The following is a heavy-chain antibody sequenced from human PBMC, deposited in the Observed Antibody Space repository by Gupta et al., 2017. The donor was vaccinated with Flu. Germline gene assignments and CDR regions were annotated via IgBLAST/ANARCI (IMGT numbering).Heavy chain of an antibody. D-gene: IGHD2-15*01. Sequence: VQLQESGPGLVKPSETLSLTCSVSGGSISSDYWSWIRQAPGRGLEWIGYVYNSGETKYNPSLESRVTILIDTSKNEVSLNLRSVTAADTAIYYCARGLGYPRVSRPGYFDYWGQGALVAVS. CDR2: VYNSGET. CDR1: GGSISSDY. V-gene: IGHV4-59*01. CDR3: ARGLGYPRVSRPGYFDY. J-gene: IGHJ4*02.